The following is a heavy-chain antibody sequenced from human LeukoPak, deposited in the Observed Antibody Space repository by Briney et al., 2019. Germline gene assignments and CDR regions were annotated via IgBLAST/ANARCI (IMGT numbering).Heavy chain of an antibody. CDR3: ARVPTYYYDSSGYRAFDI. J-gene: IGHJ3*02. CDR1: GFTFSSYD. D-gene: IGHD3-22*01. CDR2: IGTAGDT. Sequence: GGSLRLSCAASGFTFSSYDMHWVRHATGKGLEWVSAIGTAGDTYYPGSVKGRFTISRENAKNSLYLQMNSLRAGDTAVYYCARVPTYYYDSSGYRAFDIWGQGTMVTVSS. V-gene: IGHV3-13*01.